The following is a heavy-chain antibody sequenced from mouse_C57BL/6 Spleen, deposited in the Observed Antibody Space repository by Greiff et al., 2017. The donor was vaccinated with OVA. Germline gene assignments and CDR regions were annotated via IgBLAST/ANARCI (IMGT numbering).Heavy chain of an antibody. CDR1: GYSITSGYY. V-gene: IGHV3-6*01. D-gene: IGHD3-2*02. CDR3: ARDQEGDD. J-gene: IGHJ4*01. CDR2: ISYDGSN. Sequence: DVQLQESGPGLVKPSQSLSLTCSVTGYSITSGYYWNWIRQFPGNKLEWMGYISYDGSNNYNPSLKNRISITRDTSKNQFFLKLNSVTTEDTATYYCARDQEGDDWGQGTSVTVSS.